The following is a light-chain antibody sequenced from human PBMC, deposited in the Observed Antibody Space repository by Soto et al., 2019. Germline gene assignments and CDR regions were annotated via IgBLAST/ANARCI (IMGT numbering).Light chain of an antibody. CDR1: SSDVGGYNY. CDR3: SSYAGSNNLGVV. Sequence: QSALTQPPSASGSPGQSVTISCTGTSSDVGGYNYVSWYQQHPGKAPKRMIYEVSKRPSGVPDRFSGSKSGNTASLTVSGLQAEDEADYYCSSYAGSNNLGVVFGGGTQLTVL. V-gene: IGLV2-8*01. J-gene: IGLJ2*01. CDR2: EVS.